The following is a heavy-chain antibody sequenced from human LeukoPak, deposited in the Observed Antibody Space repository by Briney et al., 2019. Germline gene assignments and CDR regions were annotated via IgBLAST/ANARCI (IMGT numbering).Heavy chain of an antibody. J-gene: IGHJ4*02. CDR3: AGSITIFGVVLH. Sequence: ASVTVSCKASGYTFTGYYMHWVRQAPGQGLEWMGWINPNSGGTNYAQKFQGRVTMTRDTSISTAYMELSRLRSEDTAVYYCAGSITIFGVVLHWGQGTLVTVSS. CDR2: INPNSGGT. V-gene: IGHV1-2*02. CDR1: GYTFTGYY. D-gene: IGHD3-3*01.